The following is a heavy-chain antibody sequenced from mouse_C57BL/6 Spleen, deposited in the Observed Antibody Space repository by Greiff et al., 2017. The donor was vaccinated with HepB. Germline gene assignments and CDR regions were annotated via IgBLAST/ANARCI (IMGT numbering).Heavy chain of an antibody. D-gene: IGHD2-4*01. CDR3: ARMITTRGYYYAMDY. CDR2: ISSGSSTI. Sequence: EVQWVESGGGLVKPGGSLKLSCAASGFTFSDYGMHWVRQAPEKGLEWVAYISSGSSTIYYADTVKGRFTISRDNAKNTLFLQMTSLRSEDTAMYYCARMITTRGYYYAMDYWGQGTSVTVSS. CDR1: GFTFSDYG. V-gene: IGHV5-17*01. J-gene: IGHJ4*01.